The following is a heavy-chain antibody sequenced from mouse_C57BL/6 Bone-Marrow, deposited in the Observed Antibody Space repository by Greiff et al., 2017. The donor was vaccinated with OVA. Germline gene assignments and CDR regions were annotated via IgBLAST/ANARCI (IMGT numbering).Heavy chain of an antibody. J-gene: IGHJ2*01. D-gene: IGHD2-4*01. CDR1: GYTFTSYW. CDR3: ARDYDYDY. CDR2: IDPSDSYT. V-gene: IGHV1-59*01. Sequence: VKLQQPGAELVRPGTSVKLSCKASGYTFTSYWMHWVKQRPGQGLEWIGVIDPSDSYTNYNQKFKGKATLTVDTSSSTAYMQLSSLTSEDSAVYYCARDYDYDYWGQGTTLTVSS.